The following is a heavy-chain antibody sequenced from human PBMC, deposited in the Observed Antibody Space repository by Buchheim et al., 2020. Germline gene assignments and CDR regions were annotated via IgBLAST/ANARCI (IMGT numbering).Heavy chain of an antibody. D-gene: IGHD1-26*01. V-gene: IGHV3-48*03. CDR1: GFTFSNYE. CDR3: VREVGAAWGDGLDI. J-gene: IGHJ3*02. Sequence: EVQLVESGGGLVQPGGSLRLSCAASGFTFSNYEMGWVRQAPGKGLEWISYISESGGTTYHADSVKGRFTISRDNAKKSLYLQMNGLRADDTAAYYCVREVGAAWGDGLDIWGQGT. CDR2: ISESGGTT.